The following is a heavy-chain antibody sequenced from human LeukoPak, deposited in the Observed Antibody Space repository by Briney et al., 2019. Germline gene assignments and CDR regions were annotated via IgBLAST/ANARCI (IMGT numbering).Heavy chain of an antibody. V-gene: IGHV1-46*01. CDR3: AREPPESYYFDN. CDR2: IKVSGGRT. J-gene: IGHJ4*02. CDR1: GCTFSGFY. Sequence: GASVKVSCKASGCTFSGFYVHWVRQAPGQGLEWMGIIKVSGGRTEYAQKFQGRVTVTRDMSTSTVYMELNNLRSEDTAVYYCAREPPESYYFDNWGQGTLVTVSS.